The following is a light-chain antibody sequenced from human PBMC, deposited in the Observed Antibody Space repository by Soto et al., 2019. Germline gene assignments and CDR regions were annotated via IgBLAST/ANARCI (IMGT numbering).Light chain of an antibody. CDR1: SSDIGTYNY. V-gene: IGLV2-14*01. Sequence: QSALTQPASVSGSPGQSITISCTGTSSDIGTYNYVSWYQQHPGKAPKLMIYGVSNRPSGVSNRFSGSKSGNTASLTISGLQAEDEADYYCSSYISSSILDVFGTGTKLTVL. J-gene: IGLJ1*01. CDR3: SSYISSSILDV. CDR2: GVS.